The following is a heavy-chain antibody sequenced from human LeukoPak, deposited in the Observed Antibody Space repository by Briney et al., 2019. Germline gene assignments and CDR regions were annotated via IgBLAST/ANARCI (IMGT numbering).Heavy chain of an antibody. D-gene: IGHD3-9*01. CDR3: ASRNDILTGYVFDF. J-gene: IGHJ4*02. Sequence: SETLSLTCTVSGGSVSSSIYYWGWIRQPPGKGLEWIGSIYYSGSTSYNPSLKSRVTISVDTSKNQFPLKLTSVTAADTAVYHCASRNDILTGYVFDFWGQGTLVTVSS. V-gene: IGHV4-39*01. CDR1: GGSVSSSIYY. CDR2: IYYSGST.